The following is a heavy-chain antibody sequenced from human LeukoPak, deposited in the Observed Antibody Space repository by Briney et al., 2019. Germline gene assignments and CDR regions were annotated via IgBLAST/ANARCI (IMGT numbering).Heavy chain of an antibody. CDR3: AREYPKAKYFDY. CDR2: IYSGGST. V-gene: IGHV3-53*01. Sequence: GALRLSCAASGFTVSSNYMSWVRQAPGKGLEWVSVIYSGGSTYYADSVKGRFTISRDNSKNTLYLQMNSLRAEDTAVYYCAREYPKAKYFDYWGQGTLVTVSS. J-gene: IGHJ4*02. CDR1: GFTVSSNY.